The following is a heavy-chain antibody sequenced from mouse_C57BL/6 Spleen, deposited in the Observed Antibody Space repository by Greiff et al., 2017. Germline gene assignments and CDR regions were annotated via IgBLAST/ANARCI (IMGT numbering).Heavy chain of an antibody. J-gene: IGHJ4*01. D-gene: IGHD2-3*01. CDR2: ISSGSSTI. CDR3: ARLDGYYFYAMDY. V-gene: IGHV5-17*01. Sequence: EVQRVESGGGLVKPGGSLKLSCAASGFTFSDYGMPCVRQAPEKGLEWVAYISSGSSTIYYADTVTGRFPITREHAKNTLVLQMTSLRSEDTAMYYCARLDGYYFYAMDYWGQGTSGTVSS. CDR1: GFTFSDYG.